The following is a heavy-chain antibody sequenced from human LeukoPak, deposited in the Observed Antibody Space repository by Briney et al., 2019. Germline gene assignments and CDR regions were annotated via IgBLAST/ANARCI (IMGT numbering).Heavy chain of an antibody. D-gene: IGHD6-19*01. CDR3: VGGSGARNWFDP. V-gene: IGHV4-59*01. CDR2: IYYSGST. Sequence: SETLSLTCTGSGGSISSYYWSWIRKPPGKELEGSGNIYYSGSTNYNPSLKSRVTISVDTSKKQFSLKLSSVTAADTAVYYCVGGSGARNWFDPWGQGTLVTVYS. CDR1: GGSISSYY. J-gene: IGHJ5*02.